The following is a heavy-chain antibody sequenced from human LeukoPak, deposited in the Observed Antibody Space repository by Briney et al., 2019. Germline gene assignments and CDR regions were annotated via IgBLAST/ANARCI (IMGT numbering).Heavy chain of an antibody. CDR2: IYYSGST. Sequence: SETLSLTCTVSGGSISSYYWSWIRQPPGKGLEWIGYIYYSGSTNYNPSLKSRVTISVDTSKDQFSLKLSSVTAADTAVYYCARGGRTTIFGVVEPDYYYYMDVWGKGTTVTVSS. D-gene: IGHD3-3*01. J-gene: IGHJ6*03. V-gene: IGHV4-59*01. CDR1: GGSISSYY. CDR3: ARGGRTTIFGVVEPDYYYYMDV.